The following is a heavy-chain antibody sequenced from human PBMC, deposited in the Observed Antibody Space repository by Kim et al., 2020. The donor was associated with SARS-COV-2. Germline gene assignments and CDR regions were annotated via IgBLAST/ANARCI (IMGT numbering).Heavy chain of an antibody. V-gene: IGHV3-21*01. J-gene: IGHJ3*02. Sequence: GGSLRLSCAASGFTFSSYSMNWVRQAPGKGLEWVSSISSSSSYIYYADSVKGRFTISRDNAKNSLYLQMNSLRAEDTAVYYCARTARLRLGRNAFDIWGQGTMVTVSS. D-gene: IGHD3-16*01. CDR3: ARTARLRLGRNAFDI. CDR1: GFTFSSYS. CDR2: ISSSSSYI.